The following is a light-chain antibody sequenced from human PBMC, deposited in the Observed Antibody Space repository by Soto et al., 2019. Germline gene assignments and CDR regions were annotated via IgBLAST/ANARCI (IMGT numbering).Light chain of an antibody. CDR3: QQYNSYWT. J-gene: IGKJ1*01. Sequence: DIQMTQSPSTLSASVGDRVTITCRASQSISSWLAWYQQKPGKAPKLLIYDASSLESGVPSRFSGSGSGTEFTLPSSSLQPDDFATYYCQQYNSYWTFGQGNKVEIK. CDR2: DAS. CDR1: QSISSW. V-gene: IGKV1-5*01.